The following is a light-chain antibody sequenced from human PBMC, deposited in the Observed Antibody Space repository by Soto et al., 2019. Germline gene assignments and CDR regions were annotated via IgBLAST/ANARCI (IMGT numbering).Light chain of an antibody. CDR3: CSYAGSSAYV. V-gene: IGLV2-11*01. J-gene: IGLJ1*01. Sequence: QSALTQPRSVSGSPGQSVTISCTGTSSDVGGYKHVSWYQQNPGEAPKVMIYDVSKRPSGVPDRFSGSKSGNTASLTISGLQAEDEADYYCCSYAGSSAYVFGAGTKSPS. CDR1: SSDVGGYKH. CDR2: DVS.